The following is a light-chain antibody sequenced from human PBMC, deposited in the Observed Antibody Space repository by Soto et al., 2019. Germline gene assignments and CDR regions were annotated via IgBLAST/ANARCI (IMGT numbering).Light chain of an antibody. CDR3: QQYNSYSWT. CDR2: KAS. J-gene: IGKJ1*01. Sequence: DIQMTKSPSTLSASVGDRVTITCRASQSISSWLAWYQQKPGKAPKLLIYKASSLESGVPSRFSGSGSGTEFTPTISSLQPDDFATYYCQQYNSYSWTFGQGTKVEIK. V-gene: IGKV1-5*03. CDR1: QSISSW.